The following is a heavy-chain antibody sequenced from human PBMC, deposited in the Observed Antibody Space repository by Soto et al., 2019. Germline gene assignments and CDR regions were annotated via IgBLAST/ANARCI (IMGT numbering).Heavy chain of an antibody. CDR2: INHSGST. CDR1: GGSIGTYY. D-gene: IGHD2-8*02. V-gene: IGHV4-34*01. CDR3: ARDKITGLFDY. J-gene: IGHJ4*02. Sequence: SETLSLTCTVSGGSIGTYYWSWIRQPPGTGLEWIGEINHSGSTNYNPSLKSRVTISVDTSKNQFSLKLTSVTAADTAVYYCARDKITGLFDYWGQGTLVTVSS.